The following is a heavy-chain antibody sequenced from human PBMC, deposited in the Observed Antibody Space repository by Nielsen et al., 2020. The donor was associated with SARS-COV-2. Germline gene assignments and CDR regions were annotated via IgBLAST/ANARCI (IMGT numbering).Heavy chain of an antibody. CDR3: TRSTRYYYDSSGYYLDY. CDR1: GFTFGDYA. CDR2: IRSKAYGGTT. D-gene: IGHD3-22*01. Sequence: GESLKISCTASGFTFGDYAMSWVRQAPGKGLEWVGFIRSKAYGGTTEYAASVKGRFTISRDDSKSIAYLQMNSLKTEDTAVYYCTRSTRYYYDSSGYYLDYWGQGTLVTVSS. V-gene: IGHV3-49*04. J-gene: IGHJ4*02.